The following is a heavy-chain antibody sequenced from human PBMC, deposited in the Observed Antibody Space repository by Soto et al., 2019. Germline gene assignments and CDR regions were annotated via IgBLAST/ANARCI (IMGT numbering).Heavy chain of an antibody. D-gene: IGHD6-19*01. V-gene: IGHV3-23*01. CDR3: AKGVPGIAVAGTGYFQY. CDR1: GFTFSSYA. Sequence: EVPLLESGGGLVQPGGSLRLSCAASGFTFSSYAMSWVRQAPGKGLEWVSGISGSGDSTYYADSVKGRFTISRDNSKNTLYLQMNSLRAEDTAVYYCAKGVPGIAVAGTGYFQYWGQGTLVTVSS. CDR2: ISGSGDST. J-gene: IGHJ1*01.